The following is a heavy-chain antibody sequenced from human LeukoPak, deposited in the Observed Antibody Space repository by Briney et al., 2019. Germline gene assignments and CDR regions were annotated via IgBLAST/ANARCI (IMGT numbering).Heavy chain of an antibody. CDR1: GSSISNNYY. CDR2: VFHSGST. J-gene: IGHJ6*03. D-gene: IGHD3-3*01. V-gene: IGHV4-38-2*01. CDR3: ARHVRFLEWFHYYMDV. Sequence: SETLSLTCAVSGSSISNNYYWGWVRQPPGKGLEWIGSVFHSGSTYCNPSLKSRVTMSVDTSKNQFSLNLNSVTAADTAVYYCARHVRFLEWFHYYMDVWGKGTTVTVSS.